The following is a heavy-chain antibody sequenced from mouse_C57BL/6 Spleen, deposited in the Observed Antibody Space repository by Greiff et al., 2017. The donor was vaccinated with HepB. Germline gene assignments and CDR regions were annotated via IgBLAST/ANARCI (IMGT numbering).Heavy chain of an antibody. CDR3: ARDYYGSVDY. Sequence: QVQLQQPGAELVRPGSSVKLSCKASGYTFTSYWMHWVKQRPRQGLEWIGNIDPSDSETNYNQKFKDKATLTVDKSSSTAYMQLSSLTSEDSAVYYCARDYYGSVDYWGQGTTLTVSS. D-gene: IGHD1-1*01. CDR2: IDPSDSET. V-gene: IGHV1-52*01. CDR1: GYTFTSYW. J-gene: IGHJ2*01.